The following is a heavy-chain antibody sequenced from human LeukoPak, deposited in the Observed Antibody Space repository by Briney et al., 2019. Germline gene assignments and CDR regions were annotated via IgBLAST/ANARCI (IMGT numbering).Heavy chain of an antibody. J-gene: IGHJ6*02. D-gene: IGHD1-1*01. CDR3: AKTLRLPGGTFYVMDV. CDR1: GFTFSSYA. V-gene: IGHV3-23*01. Sequence: GGSLRLSCAASGFTFSSYAMSWVRQAPGKGLEWVSAISDSGAGTNYADSVKGRFTISRDNSKNTLFLQMNSLRAEDTAIYYCAKTLRLPGGTFYVMDVWGRGTTVTVSS. CDR2: ISDSGAGT.